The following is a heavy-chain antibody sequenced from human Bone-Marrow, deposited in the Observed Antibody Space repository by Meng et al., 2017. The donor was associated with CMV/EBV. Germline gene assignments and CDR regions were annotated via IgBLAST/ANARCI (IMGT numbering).Heavy chain of an antibody. V-gene: IGHV3-64*02. CDR3: ARIIYGMDV. Sequence: GESLKISCAASGFTFSNYAMHWVRQAPGKGLEYVSGISSSERVAYYGDSVKGRFTISRDNAKNSLYLQMNSLRAEDTAVYYCARIIYGMDVWGQGTTVTVSS. J-gene: IGHJ6*02. CDR2: ISSSERVA. CDR1: GFTFSNYA.